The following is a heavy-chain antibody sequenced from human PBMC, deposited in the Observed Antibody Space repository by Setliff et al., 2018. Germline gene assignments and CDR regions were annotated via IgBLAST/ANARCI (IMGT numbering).Heavy chain of an antibody. Sequence: QTGGSLRLSCAASGFTFSSYSMNWVRQAPGKGLEWVSYNSSSSSTIYYADSVKGRFTISRDNAKNSLDLQMNSLTAEDTAVYYCAKAIYGSGSYAVGGYFDYWGQGTQVTVSS. CDR3: AKAIYGSGSYAVGGYFDY. V-gene: IGHV3-48*04. D-gene: IGHD3-10*01. J-gene: IGHJ4*02. CDR1: GFTFSSYS. CDR2: NSSSSSTI.